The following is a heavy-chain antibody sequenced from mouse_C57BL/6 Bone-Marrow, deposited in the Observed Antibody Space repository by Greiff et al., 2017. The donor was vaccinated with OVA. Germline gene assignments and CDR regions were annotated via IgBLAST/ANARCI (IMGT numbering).Heavy chain of an antibody. Sequence: VQLKESGGGLVKPGGSLKLSCAASGFTFSSYAMSWVRQTPETRWGGVAPISDGGSYTSYPDNVKGRFTICRDNAKNNQYLQMSHLKSEDTAMYYCARKLYYGSILDYWGQGTTLTVSS. CDR2: ISDGGSYT. J-gene: IGHJ2*01. D-gene: IGHD1-1*01. V-gene: IGHV5-4*01. CDR1: GFTFSSYA. CDR3: ARKLYYGSILDY.